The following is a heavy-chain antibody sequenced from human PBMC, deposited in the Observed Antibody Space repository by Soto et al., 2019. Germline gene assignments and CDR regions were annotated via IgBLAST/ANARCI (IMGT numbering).Heavy chain of an antibody. J-gene: IGHJ1*01. CDR2: IYWDDDK. CDR3: AHHRECGDYVECFQH. Sequence: QITLKESGPTLVKPTQTLTLTCTFSGFSLSTTGVGVGWIRQPPGKALEWLALIYWDDDKRYSPSLKSRVTITKDTPKNQVVLTMTNMDPVDTATYYCAHHRECGDYVECFQHWGQGTLVTVSS. D-gene: IGHD4-17*01. V-gene: IGHV2-5*02. CDR1: GFSLSTTGVG.